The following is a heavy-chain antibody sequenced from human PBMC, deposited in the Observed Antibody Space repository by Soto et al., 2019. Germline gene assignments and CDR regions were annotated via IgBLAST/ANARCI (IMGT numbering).Heavy chain of an antibody. D-gene: IGHD3-9*01. V-gene: IGHV4-34*01. CDR1: GGSFSGYY. J-gene: IGHJ2*01. CDR3: ARESHDILTGPPWVWYFDL. CDR2: INDRGSI. Sequence: QVQLQQWGAGPLRPLETLSLTCGVSGGSFSGYYWAWIRQSPGKGLEWLGEINDRGSIKYNPSLKSGVSISVDTSNNHYSLDLRSVTAADTDVYYCARESHDILTGPPWVWYFDLWGRGTLVTVSS.